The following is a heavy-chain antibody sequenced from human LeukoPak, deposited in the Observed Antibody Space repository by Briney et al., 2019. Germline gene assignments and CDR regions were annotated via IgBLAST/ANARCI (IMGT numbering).Heavy chain of an antibody. V-gene: IGHV1-69*05. D-gene: IGHD2-15*01. J-gene: IGHJ4*02. Sequence: GASVKVSCKAFGGSFSSEAISWVRQATGQGLEWMGGIIPIFGTANYAQKFQGRVTITTDDSTSTAYMEVSSLRPEDTAVYYCGRKAGDCGGGSCYSIDYWGQGTLVTVSS. CDR2: IIPIFGTA. CDR3: GRKAGDCGGGSCYSIDY. CDR1: GGSFSSEA.